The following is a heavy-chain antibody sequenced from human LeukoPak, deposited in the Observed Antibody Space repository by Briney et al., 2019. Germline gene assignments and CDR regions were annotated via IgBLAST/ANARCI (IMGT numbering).Heavy chain of an antibody. CDR2: IGYSGRTI. D-gene: IGHD3-22*01. Sequence: GGSLRLSCAASGFTFSSYEMNWVRQAPGKGLEWVANIGYSGRTIYYADSVKGRFTISRDNAKNSLYLQMNSLRVEDTAVYYCALLVVASDFDYWGQGALVTVSS. CDR3: ALLVVASDFDY. V-gene: IGHV3-48*03. J-gene: IGHJ4*02. CDR1: GFTFSSYE.